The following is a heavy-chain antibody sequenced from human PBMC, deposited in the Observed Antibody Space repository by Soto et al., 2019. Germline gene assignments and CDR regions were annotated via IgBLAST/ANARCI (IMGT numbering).Heavy chain of an antibody. CDR2: IYYSGST. CDR1: GGSISSSSYY. Sequence: PSETLSLTCTVSGGSISSSSYYWGWIRQPPGKGLEWIGSIYYSGSTYYNPSLKSRVTISVDTSKNQFSLKLSSVTAADTAVYYCARAVTPTYYYGSGSSSWGQGTLVTVSS. D-gene: IGHD3-10*01. CDR3: ARAVTPTYYYGSGSSS. J-gene: IGHJ4*02. V-gene: IGHV4-39*01.